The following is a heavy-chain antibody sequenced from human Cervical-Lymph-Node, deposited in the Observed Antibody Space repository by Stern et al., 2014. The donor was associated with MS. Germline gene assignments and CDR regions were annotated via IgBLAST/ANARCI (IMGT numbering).Heavy chain of an antibody. CDR2: LSPGNGNT. J-gene: IGHJ4*02. V-gene: IGHV1-3*01. D-gene: IGHD5-24*01. Sequence: QVQLVQSGAEVKKPGASVKLSCKASGYTFANSAIHWVRQAPGQRLEWMGWLSPGNGNTIYSQKFQGRVTFTRDTSASTVYMQVSSLTSEDTAVYYCARDGEDEIIDHWGQGTLVTVSS. CDR1: GYTFANSA. CDR3: ARDGEDEIIDH.